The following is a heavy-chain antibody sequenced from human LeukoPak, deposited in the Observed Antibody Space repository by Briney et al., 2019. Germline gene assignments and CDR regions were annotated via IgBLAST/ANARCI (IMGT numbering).Heavy chain of an antibody. V-gene: IGHV4-39*07. CDR1: GDSLSSVTDY. Sequence: SETLSLTCTVSGDSLSSVTDYWAWIRQPPGKGLEWIASVDYSGGTYYNPSLESRVAISADMSKNQFSLKLSSVTAADTAVYYCARADFDFWSGYPPLEDYYYYMDVWGKGTTVTVSS. D-gene: IGHD3-3*01. CDR2: VDYSGGT. J-gene: IGHJ6*03. CDR3: ARADFDFWSGYPPLEDYYYYMDV.